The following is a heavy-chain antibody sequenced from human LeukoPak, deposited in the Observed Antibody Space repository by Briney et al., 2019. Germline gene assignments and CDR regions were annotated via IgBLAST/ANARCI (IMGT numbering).Heavy chain of an antibody. V-gene: IGHV3-23*01. D-gene: IGHD3-22*01. CDR3: AKTNGYYDY. J-gene: IGHJ4*02. Sequence: GGSLRLSCAASGFTFSNFGMSWVRQAPGRGLEWVSGISGGGDTTYYAESMKGRFTISRDNSKNTLFLQMNSLSAEDTAVYYCAKTNGYYDYWGQGTLVAVSS. CDR1: GFTFSNFG. CDR2: ISGGGDTT.